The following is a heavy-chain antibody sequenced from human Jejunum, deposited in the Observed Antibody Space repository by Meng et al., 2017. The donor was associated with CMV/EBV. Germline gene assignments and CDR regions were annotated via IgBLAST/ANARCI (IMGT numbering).Heavy chain of an antibody. V-gene: IGHV3-21*04. J-gene: IGHJ4*02. CDR3: VQGLVKFDN. CDR2: ISGNSNYI. D-gene: IGHD6-6*01. CDR1: GFTFSSYN. Sequence: SCAASGFTFSSYNMNWVRQAPGKGLEWVSSISGNSNYIFYRDSVEGRFTISRDNAKNSLFLQMNSLRAEDTAVYYCVQGLVKFDNWGLGTLVTVSS.